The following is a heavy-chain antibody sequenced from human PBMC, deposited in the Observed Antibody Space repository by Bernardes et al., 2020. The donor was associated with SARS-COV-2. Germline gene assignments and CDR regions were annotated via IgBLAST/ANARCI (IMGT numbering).Heavy chain of an antibody. CDR2: IDPSDSYT. V-gene: IGHV5-10-1*01. D-gene: IGHD1-7*01. J-gene: IGHJ4*02. CDR1: GYSFTSYW. CDR3: ARHDLTGTTGTIGLPFDY. Sequence: GESLKISCKGSGYSFTSYWISWVRQMPGKGLEWMGRIDPSDSYTNYSPSFQGHVTISADKSISTAYLQWSSLKASDTAMYYCARHDLTGTTGTIGLPFDYWGQGTLVTVSS.